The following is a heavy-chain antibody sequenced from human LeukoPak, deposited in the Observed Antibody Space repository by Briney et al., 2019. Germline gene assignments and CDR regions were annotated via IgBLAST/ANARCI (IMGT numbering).Heavy chain of an antibody. CDR2: ISYDGSNK. D-gene: IGHD6-19*01. Sequence: GGSLRLSCAASGFTFSSYAMHWVRLAPGKGLEWVAVISYDGSNKYYADSVKGRFTISRDNSKNTLYLQMNSLRAEDTAVYYCARGGDRIAVAFFDYWGQGTLVTVSS. J-gene: IGHJ4*02. CDR3: ARGGDRIAVAFFDY. CDR1: GFTFSSYA. V-gene: IGHV3-30-3*01.